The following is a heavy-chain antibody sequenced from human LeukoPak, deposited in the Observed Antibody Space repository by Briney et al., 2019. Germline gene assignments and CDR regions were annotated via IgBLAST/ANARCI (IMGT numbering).Heavy chain of an antibody. CDR2: ISGSGGST. V-gene: IGHV3-23*01. J-gene: IGHJ4*02. CDR3: AKNPYDYVWGSYRSTFDY. Sequence: GGSLRLSCAASGFTFSSYAMSWVRQAPGKGLEWVSVISGSGGSTYYADSVKGRFTISRDNSKNTLYLQMNSLRAEDTAVYYCAKNPYDYVWGSYRSTFDYWGQGTLVTVSS. CDR1: GFTFSSYA. D-gene: IGHD3-16*02.